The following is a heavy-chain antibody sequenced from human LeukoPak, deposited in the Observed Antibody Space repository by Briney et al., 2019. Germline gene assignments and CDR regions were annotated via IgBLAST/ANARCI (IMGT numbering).Heavy chain of an antibody. J-gene: IGHJ6*02. V-gene: IGHV3-49*04. CDR1: GFAFDDYT. D-gene: IGHD3-3*01. CDR2: IRTQAYGGTT. Sequence: GGSLRLSCTGSGFAFDDYTVNWVRQAPGKGLEWVGFIRTQAYGGTTDSAASVKGRFTISRDDSKSIAYLQMNSLKTGDTAVYYCSRDFDFWTGSTPGPRRDGMDVWGQGTTVIVSS. CDR3: SRDFDFWTGSTPGPRRDGMDV.